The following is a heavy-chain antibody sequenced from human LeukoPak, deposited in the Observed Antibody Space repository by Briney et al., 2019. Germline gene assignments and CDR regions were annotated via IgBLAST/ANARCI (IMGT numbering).Heavy chain of an antibody. Sequence: PGRSLRLSCAASGFTFSTYGMNWVRQAPGKGLEWVSYISSTSSTIYYADSVKGRFTISRDNAKNSLYLQMNSLRDEDTAVYYCARSFSWYFDLWGRGTLVTVSS. CDR2: ISSTSSTI. V-gene: IGHV3-48*02. CDR1: GFTFSTYG. J-gene: IGHJ2*01. CDR3: ARSFSWYFDL.